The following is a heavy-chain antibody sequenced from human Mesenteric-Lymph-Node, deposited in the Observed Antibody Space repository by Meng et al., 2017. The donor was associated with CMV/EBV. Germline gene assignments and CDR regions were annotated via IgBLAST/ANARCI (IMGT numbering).Heavy chain of an antibody. V-gene: IGHV4-61*08. CDR3: ARVGGFLEWGNYYYGMDV. CDR2: IYYSGST. Sequence: SCKASGYTFSDSGITWVRQAPGKGLEWIGYIYYSGSTNYNPSLKSRVTISVDTSKNQFSLKLSSVTAADTAVYYCARVGGFLEWGNYYYGMDVWGQGTTVTVSS. D-gene: IGHD3-3*01. CDR1: GYTFSDSG. J-gene: IGHJ6*02.